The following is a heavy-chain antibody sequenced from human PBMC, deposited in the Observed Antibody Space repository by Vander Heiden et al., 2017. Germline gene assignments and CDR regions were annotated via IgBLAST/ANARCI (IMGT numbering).Heavy chain of an antibody. CDR2: IYYSGST. D-gene: IGHD6-6*01. J-gene: IGHJ6*02. CDR1: GGSISSYY. Sequence: QVQLQESGPGLVKPSETLSLTCTVSGGSISSYYWSWIRQPPGKGLEWIEYIYYSGSTNYNPSLKSRVTISVDTSKNQFSLKLSSVTAADTAVHYCARDKGIAARPCYPGDYYCYYGMHVWGQGTTVTVSS. CDR3: ARDKGIAARPCYPGDYYCYYGMHV. V-gene: IGHV4-59*01.